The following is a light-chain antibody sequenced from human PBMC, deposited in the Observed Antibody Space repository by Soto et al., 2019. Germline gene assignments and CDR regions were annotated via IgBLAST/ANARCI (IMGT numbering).Light chain of an antibody. J-gene: IGKJ1*01. CDR2: KAS. CDR3: QQYMSYSWT. CDR1: QSLNDW. V-gene: IGKV1-5*03. Sequence: DIQMTQSPSTLSASVGDRVTITCRASQSLNDWLAWYQQKPGKAPKLLIYKASSLESGVPSRFSGSGSGTEFTLTISSLQPDDFATYYFQQYMSYSWTFGQGTKVEIK.